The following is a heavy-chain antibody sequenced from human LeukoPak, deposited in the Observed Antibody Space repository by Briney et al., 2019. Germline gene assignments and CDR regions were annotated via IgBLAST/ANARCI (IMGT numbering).Heavy chain of an antibody. CDR2: IYHSGST. CDR3: ASTPDYYDSSGYSDY. J-gene: IGHJ4*02. Sequence: SETLSLTCTVSGGSISSSSYYWGWIRQPPGKGLEWIGSIYHSGSTYYNPSLKSRVTISVDTSKNQFSLKLSSVTAADTAVYYCASTPDYYDSSGYSDYWGQGTLVTVSS. D-gene: IGHD3-22*01. V-gene: IGHV4-39*01. CDR1: GGSISSSSYY.